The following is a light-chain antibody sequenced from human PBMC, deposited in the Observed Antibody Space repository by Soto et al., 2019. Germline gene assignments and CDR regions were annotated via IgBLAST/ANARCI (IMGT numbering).Light chain of an antibody. CDR3: QQYYSSSLT. V-gene: IGKV4-1*01. J-gene: IGKJ4*01. Sequence: DIVMTQSPESLAVSLGERATINCKSSQSVLYSSNNKNHLAWYQQKPGQPPKLLIYWASTRESGVPDRFSGSGSGTDFTLTISSLQAEDLAVYYCQQYYSSSLTFGGGTKVDI. CDR1: QSVLYSSNNKNH. CDR2: WAS.